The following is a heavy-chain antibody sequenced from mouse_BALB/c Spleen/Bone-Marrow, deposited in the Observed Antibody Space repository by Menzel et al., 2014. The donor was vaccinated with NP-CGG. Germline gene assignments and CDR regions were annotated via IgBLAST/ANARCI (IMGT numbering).Heavy chain of an antibody. V-gene: IGHV1-87*01. J-gene: IGHJ2*01. CDR1: GYTFTSYW. CDR3: ARRNYGYDY. D-gene: IGHD2-2*01. Sequence: QAHPQKPGADLARPGASVKLSCKASGYTFTSYWMQWVKQRPGQGLEWIGAIYPGDGDTRYTQKFKGKATLTADKSSSTAYMQLSSLASEDSAVYYCARRNYGYDYWGQGTTLTVSS. CDR2: IYPGDGDT.